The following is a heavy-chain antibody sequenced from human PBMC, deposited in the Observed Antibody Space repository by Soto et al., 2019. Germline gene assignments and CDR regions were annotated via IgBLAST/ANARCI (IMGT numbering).Heavy chain of an antibody. V-gene: IGHV3-33*01. CDR1: GFTFSSYG. D-gene: IGHD6-6*01. Sequence: GGSLRLSCAASGFTFSSYGMHWVRQAPGKGLEWAAVIWYDGSNKYYADSVKGRFTISRDNSKNTLYLQMNSLRTEDTALYYCARPRSSSDYYFYYGMDVWGQGTTVTVSS. CDR2: IWYDGSNK. J-gene: IGHJ6*02. CDR3: ARPRSSSDYYFYYGMDV.